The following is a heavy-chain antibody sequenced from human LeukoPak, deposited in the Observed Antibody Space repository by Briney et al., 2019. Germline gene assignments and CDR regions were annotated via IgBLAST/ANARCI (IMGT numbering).Heavy chain of an antibody. CDR2: IYHSGST. CDR3: ARERRVEVAARTTVAFDV. CDR1: GXSITNGAYS. Sequence: PSETLSLTCAVSGXSITNGAYSWSWIRQPPGMGLEWIGYIYHSGSTYYNPSLKSRVTISLDRSKNQFSLKMTSMAAADTAIYYCARERRVEVAARTTVAFDVWGQGTMVTVSS. V-gene: IGHV4-30-2*01. J-gene: IGHJ3*01. D-gene: IGHD6-19*01.